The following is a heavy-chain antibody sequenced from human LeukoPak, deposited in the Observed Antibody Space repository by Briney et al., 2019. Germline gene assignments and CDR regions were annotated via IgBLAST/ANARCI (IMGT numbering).Heavy chain of an antibody. CDR3: ARLSSHYGDYKVDP. Sequence: SVKVSCKASGGTFSSYAISWVRQAPGQGLEWMGGIIPIFGTANYAQKFQGRVTMTTDTSANTAYMDLSSLRSEDTAVYYCARLSSHYGDYKVDPWGQGTLVTVSS. D-gene: IGHD4-17*01. J-gene: IGHJ5*02. CDR2: IIPIFGTA. CDR1: GGTFSSYA. V-gene: IGHV1-69*05.